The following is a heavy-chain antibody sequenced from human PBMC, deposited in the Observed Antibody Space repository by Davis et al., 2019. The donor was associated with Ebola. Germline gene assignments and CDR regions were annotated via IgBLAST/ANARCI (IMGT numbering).Heavy chain of an antibody. CDR3: ARGTYYYDSSGYWHWFDP. D-gene: IGHD3-22*01. Sequence: SETLSLTCTVSGGSISSYYWSWIRQPPGKGREWIGYINYSGSTNYNPSLKSRVTISVDTSKNQFSLKLSSVTAADTAVYYCARGTYYYDSSGYWHWFDPWGQGTLVTVSS. J-gene: IGHJ5*02. CDR2: INYSGST. V-gene: IGHV4-59*01. CDR1: GGSISSYY.